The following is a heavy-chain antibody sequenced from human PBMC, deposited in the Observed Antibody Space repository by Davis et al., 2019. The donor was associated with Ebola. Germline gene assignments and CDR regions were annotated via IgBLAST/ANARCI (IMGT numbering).Heavy chain of an antibody. CDR1: GFTFSSYA. V-gene: IGHV3-23*01. D-gene: IGHD1-7*01. CDR3: ARDTRGTTSANYYYYYGMDV. CDR2: ISGSGGST. J-gene: IGHJ6*02. Sequence: GGSLRLSCAASGFTFSSYAMSWVRQAPGKGLEWVSAISGSGGSTYYADSVKGRFTISRDNARNSVYLQMNSLRAEDTAVYYCARDTRGTTSANYYYYYGMDVWGQGTTVTVSS.